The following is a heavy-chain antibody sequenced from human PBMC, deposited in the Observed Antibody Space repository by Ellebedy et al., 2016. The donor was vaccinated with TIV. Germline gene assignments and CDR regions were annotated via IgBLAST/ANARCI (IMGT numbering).Heavy chain of an antibody. V-gene: IGHV3-7*03. CDR2: IKGDGDGT. Sequence: GESLKISCVASGFTFSTYWMSWVRQAPGKGLEWVANIKGDGDGTDYVDSVKGRFTISRENSKNTLYLQMNSLRGEDTALYYCAKDFNWSEGYWGQGTLVTVSS. CDR3: AKDFNWSEGY. CDR1: GFTFSTYW. J-gene: IGHJ4*02. D-gene: IGHD1-1*01.